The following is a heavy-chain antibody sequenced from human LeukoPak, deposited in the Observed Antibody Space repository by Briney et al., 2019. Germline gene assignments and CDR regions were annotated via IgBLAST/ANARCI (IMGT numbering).Heavy chain of an antibody. V-gene: IGHV1-46*01. CDR1: GHTFTSYY. Sequence: ASVKVSCKASGHTFTSYYMHWVRQAPGQGLEWMGIINPSGGSTSYAQKFQGRVTMTRDTSTSTVYMELSSLRSEDTAVYYCARDRYCSSTSCYGGDYWGQGTLVTVSS. J-gene: IGHJ4*02. CDR3: ARDRYCSSTSCYGGDY. D-gene: IGHD2-2*01. CDR2: INPSGGST.